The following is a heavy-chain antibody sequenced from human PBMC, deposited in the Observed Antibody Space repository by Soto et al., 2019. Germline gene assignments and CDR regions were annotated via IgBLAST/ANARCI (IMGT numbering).Heavy chain of an antibody. Sequence: PGGSLRLSCAASGFTFSSYGMHWVRQAPGKGLEWVAVIWYDGSNKYYADSVKGRFTISRDNSKNTLYLQMNSLRAEDTAVYYCARDIVVVVAAKDYYGMDVWGQGTTVTVSS. J-gene: IGHJ6*02. CDR1: GFTFSSYG. V-gene: IGHV3-33*01. CDR3: ARDIVVVVAAKDYYGMDV. D-gene: IGHD2-15*01. CDR2: IWYDGSNK.